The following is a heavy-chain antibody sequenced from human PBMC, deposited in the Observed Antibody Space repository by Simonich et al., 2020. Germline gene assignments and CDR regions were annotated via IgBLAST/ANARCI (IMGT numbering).Heavy chain of an antibody. D-gene: IGHD6-19*01. Sequence: EVQLVESGGGLVKPGGSLRLSCAASGFTFSSYSMNWVRQAPGKGLGWVSSISSSSSYIYYADSVKGRFTNSRDNAKNSLYLQMNSLRAEDTAVYYCARWIAVAGTGAYGMDVWGQGTTVTVSS. CDR3: ARWIAVAGTGAYGMDV. CDR1: GFTFSSYS. CDR2: ISSSSSYI. J-gene: IGHJ6*02. V-gene: IGHV3-21*01.